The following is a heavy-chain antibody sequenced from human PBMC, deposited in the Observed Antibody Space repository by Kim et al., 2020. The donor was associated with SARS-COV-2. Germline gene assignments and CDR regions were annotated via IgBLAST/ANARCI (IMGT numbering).Heavy chain of an antibody. CDR3: ARTQFGGYDLDMDYFDY. J-gene: IGHJ4*02. CDR1: GGSISSGGYY. V-gene: IGHV4-31*03. CDR2: IYYSGST. Sequence: SETLSLTCTVSGGSISSGGYYWSWIRQHPGKGLEWIGYIYYSGSTYYNPSLKSRVTISVDTSKNQFSLKLSSVTAADTAVYYCARTQFGGYDLDMDYFDYWGQGTLVTVSS. D-gene: IGHD5-12*01.